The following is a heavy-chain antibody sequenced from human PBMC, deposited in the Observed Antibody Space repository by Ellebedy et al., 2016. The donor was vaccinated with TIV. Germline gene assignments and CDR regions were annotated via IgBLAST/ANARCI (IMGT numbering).Heavy chain of an antibody. CDR2: INHSGST. Sequence: SETLSLTXAVYGGSFSGYYWSWIRQPPGKGLEWIGEINHSGSTNYNPSLKSRVTMSVDTSKNQFSLKLSSVTAADMTVYYCARGRRYYESSGYYLDSWGQGTLVTVSS. J-gene: IGHJ5*01. D-gene: IGHD3-22*01. CDR3: ARGRRYYESSGYYLDS. V-gene: IGHV4-34*01. CDR1: GGSFSGYY.